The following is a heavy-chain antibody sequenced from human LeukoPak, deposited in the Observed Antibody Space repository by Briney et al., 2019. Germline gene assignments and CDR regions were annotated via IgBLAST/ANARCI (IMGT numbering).Heavy chain of an antibody. CDR3: AKTAPGSISWDYYMDV. CDR2: ISWDGGST. D-gene: IGHD2-2*01. J-gene: IGHJ6*03. Sequence: PGGSLRLSCAASGFTFDDYAMHWVRQAQGKGLEWVSLISWDGGSTYYVDSVKGRFTISRDNSKNSLYLQMNSLRAEDTALYYCAKTAPGSISWDYYMDVWGKGTTVTVSS. CDR1: GFTFDDYA. V-gene: IGHV3-43D*03.